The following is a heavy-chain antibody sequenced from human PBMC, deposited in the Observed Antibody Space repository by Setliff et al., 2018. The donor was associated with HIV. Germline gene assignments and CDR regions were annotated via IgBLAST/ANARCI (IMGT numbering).Heavy chain of an antibody. CDR2: IYNSGIT. J-gene: IGHJ4*02. Sequence: PSETLSLTCTVSGGSMSIGSYYWMWIRQPAGKGLEWIGYIYNSGITNYNPSLESRVTISVDTSKNQFSLKLSSVTAADTAVYYCARYSTMIVVVKGYFDYWGQGTLVTVSS. D-gene: IGHD3-22*01. CDR3: ARYSTMIVVVKGYFDY. V-gene: IGHV4-61*09. CDR1: GGSMSIGSYY.